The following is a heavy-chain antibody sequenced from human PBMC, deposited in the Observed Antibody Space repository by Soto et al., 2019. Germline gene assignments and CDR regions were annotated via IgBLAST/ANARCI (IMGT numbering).Heavy chain of an antibody. Sequence: SGTLSLTCAVYGGSFSGYYWSWIRQPPGKGLEWIGEINHSGSTNYNPSLKSRVTISVDTSRNQFSLKLSSVTAADTAVYYCARANXYGDYTYFDYWGQGTLVTVSS. D-gene: IGHD4-17*01. J-gene: IGHJ4*02. CDR3: ARANXYGDYTYFDY. V-gene: IGHV4-34*01. CDR2: INHSGST. CDR1: GGSFSGYY.